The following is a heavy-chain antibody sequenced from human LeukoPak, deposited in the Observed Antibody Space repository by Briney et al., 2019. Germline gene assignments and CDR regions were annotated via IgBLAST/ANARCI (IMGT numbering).Heavy chain of an antibody. J-gene: IGHJ4*02. V-gene: IGHV4-39*07. D-gene: IGHD3-9*01. CDR3: ARIRRYFDWFDY. CDR1: GGSISSSSYY. Sequence: PSETLSLTCTVSGGSISSSSYYWGWIRQPPGKGLEWIGSIYYSGSTYYNPSLKSRVTISVDTSKNQFSLKLSSVTAADTAVYYCARIRRYFDWFDYWGQGTLVTVSS. CDR2: IYYSGST.